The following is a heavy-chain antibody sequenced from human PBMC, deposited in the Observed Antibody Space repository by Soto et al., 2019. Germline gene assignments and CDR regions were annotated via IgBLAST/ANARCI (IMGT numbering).Heavy chain of an antibody. CDR3: ARDSATDYYDSSGYYGV. J-gene: IGHJ4*02. Sequence: SETLSLTCTVSGGSVSSGSYYWSWIRQPPGKGLEWIGYIYYSGSTNYNPSLKSRVTISVDTSKNQFSLKLSSVTAADTAVYYCARDSATDYYDSSGYYGVWGQGTLVTVSS. CDR1: GGSVSSGSYY. CDR2: IYYSGST. V-gene: IGHV4-61*01. D-gene: IGHD3-22*01.